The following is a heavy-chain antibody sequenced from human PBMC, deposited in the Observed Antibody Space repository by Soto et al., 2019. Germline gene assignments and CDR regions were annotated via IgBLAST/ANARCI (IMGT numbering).Heavy chain of an antibody. CDR1: GFTFSDYY. CDR2: ISSSGSDI. J-gene: IGHJ6*02. Sequence: GGSLRLSCAASGFTFSDYYMSWIRQAPGKGLEWVSYISSSGSDIYYADSVKGRFTISRDNAKNSLSLQMNSLRAEDTAVYYCARGYYYDSSGPSERYYYYYGMDVWGQGTTVTVSS. V-gene: IGHV3-11*04. CDR3: ARGYYYDSSGPSERYYYYYGMDV. D-gene: IGHD3-22*01.